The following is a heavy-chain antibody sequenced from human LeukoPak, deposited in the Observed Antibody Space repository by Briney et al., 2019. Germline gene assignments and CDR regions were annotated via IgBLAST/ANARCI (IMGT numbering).Heavy chain of an antibody. CDR2: IKQDGSEK. J-gene: IGHJ4*02. D-gene: IGHD1-26*01. CDR1: GFTFSNYW. CDR3: ARLRGLYSDTNRYQTALDC. Sequence: GGSLRLSCAASGFTFSNYWMSWVRQAPGKGLEWVANIKQDGSEKFYVDSVKGRFTISRDNAKNSLYVQMNNLRAEDTAVYYCARLRGLYSDTNRYQTALDCWGQGTLVTVSS. V-gene: IGHV3-7*01.